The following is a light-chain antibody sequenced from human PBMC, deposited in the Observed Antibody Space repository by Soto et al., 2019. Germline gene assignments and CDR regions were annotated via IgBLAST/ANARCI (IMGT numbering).Light chain of an antibody. V-gene: IGKV3-20*01. CDR1: QSVSSSY. CDR3: QQYCSSPPWT. J-gene: IGKJ1*01. CDR2: GAS. Sequence: EIVLTQSPGPLALSPGERATLSCRASQSVSSSYLAWYQQKPGQAPRLLIYGASSRATGIPDRFSGSGSGTDFTLTISRLEPEDFAVYYCQQYCSSPPWTFGQGTKVEIK.